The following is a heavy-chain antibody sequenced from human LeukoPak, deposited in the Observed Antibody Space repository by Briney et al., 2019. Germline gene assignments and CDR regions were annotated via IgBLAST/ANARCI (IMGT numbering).Heavy chain of an antibody. D-gene: IGHD2-2*01. CDR1: GFTFSDYY. CDR2: ISSSVSTI. CDR3: ARDWGYCSSTSCHANPDYFDPSFDY. Sequence: GGSLRLSCAASGFTFSDYYMSWIRQAPGKGLEWVSYISSSVSTIYYADSVKGRFTISRDNAKNSLYLQMNSLRAEDTAVYYCARDWGYCSSTSCHANPDYFDPSFDYWGQGTLVTVSS. V-gene: IGHV3-11*01. J-gene: IGHJ4*02.